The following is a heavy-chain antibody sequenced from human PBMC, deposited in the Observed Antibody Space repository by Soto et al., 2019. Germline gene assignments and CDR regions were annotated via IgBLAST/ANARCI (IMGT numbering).Heavy chain of an antibody. V-gene: IGHV3-43*01. CDR1: GFTFDDYT. D-gene: IGHD6-13*01. J-gene: IGHJ6*02. CDR2: ISWDGGST. CDR3: AKDISGGGSSWEDYYYYDGMDV. Sequence: EVQLVESGGVVVQPGGSLRLSCAASGFTFDDYTMHWVRQAPGKGLEWVSLISWDGGSTYYADSVKGRFTISRDNSKNSLDLQMNSLRTEDTALYYCAKDISGGGSSWEDYYYYDGMDVWGQGTTVTVSS.